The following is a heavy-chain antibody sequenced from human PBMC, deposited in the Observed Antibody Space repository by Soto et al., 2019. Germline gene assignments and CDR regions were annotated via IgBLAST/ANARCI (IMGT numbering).Heavy chain of an antibody. CDR1: GFTFSSYS. CDR3: ARGAYEIYGMDV. CDR2: ISSSSSYI. D-gene: IGHD5-12*01. J-gene: IGHJ6*02. V-gene: IGHV3-21*01. Sequence: PGGSLRLSCAASGFTFSSYSMNWVRQAPGKGLEWVSSISSSSSYIYYADSVKGRFTISRDNAKNSLYLQMNSLRAEDTAVYYCARGAYEIYGMDVWGQGTTVTVSS.